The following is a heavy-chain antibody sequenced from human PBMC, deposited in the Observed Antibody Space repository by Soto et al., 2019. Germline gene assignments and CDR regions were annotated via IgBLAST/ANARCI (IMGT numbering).Heavy chain of an antibody. CDR1: GLTFSAAG. V-gene: IGHV3-30*18. CDR2: IANDGRSE. J-gene: IGHJ4*02. CDR3: AKDKGRTAIDY. Sequence: QVQLVEAGGGVVQPGRSLRLSCAASGLTFSAAGMHWVRQATGKGLEWVAFIANDGRSESYADSVKGRFTISRDNSQNRLYLQMNGLRAEDTAVYYCAKDKGRTAIDYWGQGTLVSVSS.